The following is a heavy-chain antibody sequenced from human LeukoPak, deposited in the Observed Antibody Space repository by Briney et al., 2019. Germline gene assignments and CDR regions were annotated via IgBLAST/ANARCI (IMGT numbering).Heavy chain of an antibody. V-gene: IGHV4-4*07. CDR3: ARVRVYCTSSSCYTGHYYYYMDV. Sequence: SETLSLTCTVSGGSINTYYWSCIRQPAGKGLEWIGRIYISGSTNYNPSLKSRVTISVDTSKNQFSLKLSSVTAADTAVYYCARVRVYCTSSSCYTGHYYYYMDVWGKGTTVTVSS. CDR2: IYISGST. D-gene: IGHD2-2*02. J-gene: IGHJ6*03. CDR1: GGSINTYY.